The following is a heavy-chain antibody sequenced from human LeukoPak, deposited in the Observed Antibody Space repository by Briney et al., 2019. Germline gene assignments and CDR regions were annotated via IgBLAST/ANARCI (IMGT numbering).Heavy chain of an antibody. CDR2: IFNTGNT. Sequence: SETLSLTCSVSGGSINSHYWSWIRQPPGKRLGWIGYIFNTGNTNYNPSLASRVTMSVDTSRAQFSLRLSPVTAADTAIYYCASRPADTTWYGVFDYWSQGTLVTVSS. V-gene: IGHV4-59*11. CDR3: ASRPADTTWYGVFDY. J-gene: IGHJ4*02. CDR1: GGSINSHY. D-gene: IGHD3-10*01.